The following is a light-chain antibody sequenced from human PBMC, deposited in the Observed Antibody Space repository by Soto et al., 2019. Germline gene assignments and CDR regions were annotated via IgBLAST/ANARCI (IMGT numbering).Light chain of an antibody. J-gene: IGLJ3*02. CDR1: SSDVGAYNY. V-gene: IGLV2-8*01. CDR3: TSYAGSNNLV. CDR2: EVS. Sequence: QSALTQPRSVSGSPGQSVTISCTGTSSDVGAYNYVSWYQQHPGKAPKLIIYEVSKRPSGVPDRFSGSKSGNTASLTVSGLQAEDEADYYCTSYAGSNNLVFAGGTKLTVL.